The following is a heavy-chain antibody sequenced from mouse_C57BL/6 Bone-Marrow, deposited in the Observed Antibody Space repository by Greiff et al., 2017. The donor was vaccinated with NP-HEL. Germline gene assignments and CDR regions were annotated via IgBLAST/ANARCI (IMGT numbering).Heavy chain of an antibody. CDR1: GYSITSGYY. CDR2: ISYDGSN. CDR3: ARDRLFRFFAY. V-gene: IGHV3-6*01. J-gene: IGHJ3*01. D-gene: IGHD6-2*01. Sequence: EVKLVESGPGLVKPSQSLSLTCSVTGYSITSGYYWNWIRQFPGNKLEWMGYISYDGSNNYNPSLKNRISITRDTSKNQFFLKLNSVTTEDTATYYCARDRLFRFFAYWGQGTLVTVSA.